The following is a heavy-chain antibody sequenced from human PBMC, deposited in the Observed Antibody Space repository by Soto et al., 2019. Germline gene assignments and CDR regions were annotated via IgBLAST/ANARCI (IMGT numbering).Heavy chain of an antibody. CDR2: IYYSGST. CDR1: GGSISSYY. Sequence: QVQLQESGPGLVKPSETLSLTCTVSGGSISSYYWSWIRQPPGKGLEWIGYIYYSGSTNYNPSLKSRVTISVDTSKNQCSLKLSSVTAADTAVYYCARGSITYYDFWSGSQGAFDIWGQGTMVTVSS. CDR3: ARGSITYYDFWSGSQGAFDI. V-gene: IGHV4-59*01. D-gene: IGHD3-3*01. J-gene: IGHJ3*02.